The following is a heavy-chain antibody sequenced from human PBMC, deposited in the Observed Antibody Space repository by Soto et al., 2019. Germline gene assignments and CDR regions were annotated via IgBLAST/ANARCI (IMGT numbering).Heavy chain of an antibody. CDR2: IYYSGST. CDR3: ARRTVNIRTFSSVLKTHCFDY. V-gene: IGHV4-39*01. CDR1: GDSVSSRDYY. Sequence: QLQLHEPGRGLVKPSETLSLTCAVSGDSVSSRDYYWGWIRQPPGKGLEWIGSIYYSGSTYYNPSLQGRVDISVDTSKNQFSLKLKSVTAADTAIYYCARRTVNIRTFSSVLKTHCFDYWGQGAPVTVSS. D-gene: IGHD1-7*01. J-gene: IGHJ4*02.